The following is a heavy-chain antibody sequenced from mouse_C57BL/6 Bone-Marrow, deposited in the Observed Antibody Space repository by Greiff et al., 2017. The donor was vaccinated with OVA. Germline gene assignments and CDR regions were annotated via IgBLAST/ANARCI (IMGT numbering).Heavy chain of an antibody. CDR1: GFSFNTYA. V-gene: IGHV10-1*01. J-gene: IGHJ2*01. Sequence: EVKLVESGGGLVQPKGSLKLSCAASGFSFNTYAMNWVRQAPGKGLEWVARIRSKSNNYATYYADSVKDRFTISRDDSESMLYLQMNNLKTEDTAMYYCVRLGRSSDFDYWGQGTTLTVSS. CDR2: IRSKSNNYAT. CDR3: VRLGRSSDFDY. D-gene: IGHD1-1*01.